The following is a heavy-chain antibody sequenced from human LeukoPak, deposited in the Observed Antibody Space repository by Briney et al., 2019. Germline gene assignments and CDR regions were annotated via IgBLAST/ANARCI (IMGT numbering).Heavy chain of an antibody. J-gene: IGHJ4*02. CDR1: GGSISNNNW. CDR2: IYSSGST. V-gene: IGHV4-4*02. D-gene: IGHD3-22*01. CDR3: ARGGSYYYDSSGH. Sequence: SETLSLTCAVSGGSISNNNWWSWVRQPPGKGLEWIGYIYSSGSTNFNPSLKSRVTISVDTSKNQFSLKLSSVTAADTAVYYCARGGSYYYDSSGHWGQGTLVTVSS.